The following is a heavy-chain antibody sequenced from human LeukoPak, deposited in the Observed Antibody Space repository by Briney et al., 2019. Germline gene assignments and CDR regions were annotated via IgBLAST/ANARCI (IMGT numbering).Heavy chain of an antibody. J-gene: IGHJ4*02. CDR2: ISYDGSNK. V-gene: IGHV3-33*05. D-gene: IGHD4-17*01. Sequence: GGSLRLSCAASGFTFSSYVMHWVRQAPGKGLEWVAVISYDGSNKYYADSVKGRFTISRDNSKNTLYLQMNSLRAEDTAVYYCARVSYGVTDYWGQGTLVTVSS. CDR1: GFTFSSYV. CDR3: ARVSYGVTDY.